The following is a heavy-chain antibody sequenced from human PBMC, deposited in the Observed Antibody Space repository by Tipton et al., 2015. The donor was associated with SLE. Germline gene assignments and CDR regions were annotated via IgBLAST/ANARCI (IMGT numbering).Heavy chain of an antibody. CDR3: ARTEQGTGSYYRLVFEI. CDR2: ISDSGTT. CDR1: GGSIRSLYYR. J-gene: IGHJ4*02. V-gene: IGHV4-39*07. Sequence: TLSLTCSVSGGSIRSLYYRWGWIRQPPGKGLEWIGSISDSGTTYYTPSLQSRVTISLDTSKDQFSLRLSSVTAADTAVYYCARTEQGTGSYYRLVFEIWGQGTLVTVSS. D-gene: IGHD3-10*01.